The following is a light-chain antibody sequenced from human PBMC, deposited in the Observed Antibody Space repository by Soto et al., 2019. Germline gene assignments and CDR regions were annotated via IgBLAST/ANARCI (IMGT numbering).Light chain of an antibody. CDR2: AAS. CDR1: QGISSY. J-gene: IGKJ1*01. V-gene: IGKV1-8*01. CDR3: QQYNTFST. Sequence: AIRMTQSPSSLSASTGARVTITCRASQGISSYLAWYQQKPGKAPNLLIYAASTLQSGVPPRFSGSGSGTDFTLTISCLQSEDFATDYCQQYNTFSTFGQGTKGDI.